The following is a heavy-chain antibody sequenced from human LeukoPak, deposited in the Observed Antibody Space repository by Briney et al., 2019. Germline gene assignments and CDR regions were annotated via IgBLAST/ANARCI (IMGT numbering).Heavy chain of an antibody. CDR1: GFTFSGSA. V-gene: IGHV3-73*01. CDR3: TRERYGDFDY. D-gene: IGHD4-17*01. J-gene: IGHJ4*02. CDR2: IRSKANSYAT. Sequence: GVSLRLSCAASGFTFSGSARHWVRQASGKGLEWVGRIRSKANSYATAYAASVKGRFTISRDDSKNTAYLQMNSLKTEDTAVYYCTRERYGDFDYWGQGTLVTVSS.